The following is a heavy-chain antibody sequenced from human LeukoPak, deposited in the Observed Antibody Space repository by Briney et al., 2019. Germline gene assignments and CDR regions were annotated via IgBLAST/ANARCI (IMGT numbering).Heavy chain of an antibody. CDR2: IYHSGST. J-gene: IGHJ4*02. CDR3: ATYYDSSGYKLDY. V-gene: IGHV4-4*02. D-gene: IGHD3-22*01. CDR1: GGSISSNNW. Sequence: ASETLSLTCAVSGGSISSNNWWSWVRQPLRKGLGWIGEIYHSGSTNYNPSLKSRVTISVDKSKNQFSLKLSSVTAADTAVYYCATYYDSSGYKLDYWGQGTLVTVSS.